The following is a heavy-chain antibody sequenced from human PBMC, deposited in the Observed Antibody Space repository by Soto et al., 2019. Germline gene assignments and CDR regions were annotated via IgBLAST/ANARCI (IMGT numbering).Heavy chain of an antibody. CDR3: ARDIPGLELRSGWFDP. CDR2: IIPIFGTA. V-gene: IGHV1-69*01. J-gene: IGHJ5*02. Sequence: QVQLVQSGAEVKKPGSSVKVSCKASGGTFSSYAISWVRQAPGQGLEWMGGIIPIFGTANYAQKFQGRVTITADESTSTAYMELSSLRSEDMAVYYCARDIPGLELRSGWFDPWGQGTLVTVSS. D-gene: IGHD1-7*01. CDR1: GGTFSSYA.